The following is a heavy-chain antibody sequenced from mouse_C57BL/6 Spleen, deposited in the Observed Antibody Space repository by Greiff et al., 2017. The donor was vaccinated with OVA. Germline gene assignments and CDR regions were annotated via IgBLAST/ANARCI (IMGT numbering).Heavy chain of an antibody. CDR2: IRSKSSNYAT. Sequence: EVKLVESGGGLVQPKGSLKLSCAASGFTFNTYAMHWVRQAPGKGLEWVARIRSKSSNYATYYADSVKDRFTISRDDSQSMLYLQMNNLKTEDTAMYYCVREEGYDGYSHWYFDVWGTGTTVTVSS. CDR3: VREEGYDGYSHWYFDV. J-gene: IGHJ1*03. V-gene: IGHV10-3*01. CDR1: GFTFNTYA. D-gene: IGHD2-3*01.